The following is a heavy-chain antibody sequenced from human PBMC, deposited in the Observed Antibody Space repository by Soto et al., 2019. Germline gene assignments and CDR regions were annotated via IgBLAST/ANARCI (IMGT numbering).Heavy chain of an antibody. J-gene: IGHJ5*02. CDR3: AREVGAPSGWLDP. V-gene: IGHV3-23*01. CDR1: GFTFTNYA. Sequence: EVQLSESGGDLRQPGGSLRLSCAASGFTFTNYAMTWVRQTPGKGLEWVSGISASGGLKYYADSVQGRFTVSRDNSTTNLYLPMDNLRDDDTALYYCAREVGAPSGWLDPWGQGTQVTVSS. D-gene: IGHD1-26*01. CDR2: ISASGGLK.